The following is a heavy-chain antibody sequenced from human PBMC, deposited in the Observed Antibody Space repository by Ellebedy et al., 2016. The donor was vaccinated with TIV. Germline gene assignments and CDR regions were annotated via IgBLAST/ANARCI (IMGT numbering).Heavy chain of an antibody. D-gene: IGHD5-18*01. J-gene: IGHJ6*02. V-gene: IGHV3-7*01. Sequence: GESLKISCAASGFTFSSYWMSWVRQAPGKGLEWVANIKQDGSEKYYVDSVKGRFTISRDNAKNSLYLQMNSLRAEDTAVYYCAREVGYSYGLTNIYYYGMDVWGQGTTVTVSS. CDR3: AREVGYSYGLTNIYYYGMDV. CDR2: IKQDGSEK. CDR1: GFTFSSYW.